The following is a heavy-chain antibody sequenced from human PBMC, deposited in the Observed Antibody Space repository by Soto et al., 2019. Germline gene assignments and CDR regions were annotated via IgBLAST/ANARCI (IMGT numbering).Heavy chain of an antibody. V-gene: IGHV1-69*01. J-gene: IGHJ4*02. Sequence: QVHLVQSAAEVKKPGSSVRVSCTVSGGTFGRNTIVWVRQAPEQGLECMGHIVPIFGTFKYAQKLQGRVTFTADEPTTNGYMDLSSLTSEDTAVYFCARDLNWALDYWGQGTLVTVSS. CDR3: ARDLNWALDY. CDR2: IVPIFGTF. D-gene: IGHD7-27*01. CDR1: GGTFGRNT.